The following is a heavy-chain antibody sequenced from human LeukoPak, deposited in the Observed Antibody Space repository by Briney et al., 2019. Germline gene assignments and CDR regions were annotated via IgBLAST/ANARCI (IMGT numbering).Heavy chain of an antibody. Sequence: SETLSLTCTVSGGSISSSSYYWGWIRQPPGKGLEWIGSIYYSGSTYYNPSFKSRVTISVDTSKSHFSLKLTSVTAADTALYYCARKGPNSSWYWYFDLWGRGTLVTVSS. CDR1: GGSISSSSYY. CDR3: ARKGPNSSWYWYFDL. CDR2: IYYSGST. D-gene: IGHD6-13*01. J-gene: IGHJ2*01. V-gene: IGHV4-39*02.